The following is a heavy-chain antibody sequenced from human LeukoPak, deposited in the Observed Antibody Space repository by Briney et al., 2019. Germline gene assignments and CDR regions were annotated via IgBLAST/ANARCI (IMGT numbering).Heavy chain of an antibody. CDR2: ILPSSGTT. CDR1: GGTFSSET. J-gene: IGHJ4*02. Sequence: ASVKVSCKASGGTFSSETVTWVRQAPGQGPEWMGGILPSSGTTAYARSLQDRVTMTTDASTETAYMELSSLRSEDTALYYCARGASPFEDWGQGTLVTVSS. V-gene: IGHV1-69*05. CDR3: ARGASPFED.